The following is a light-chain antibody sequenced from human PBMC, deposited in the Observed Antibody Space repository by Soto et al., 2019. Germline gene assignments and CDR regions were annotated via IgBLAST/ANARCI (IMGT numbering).Light chain of an antibody. CDR1: LNVNSY. CDR3: QQRQYWPPIT. CDR2: DAS. J-gene: IGKJ5*01. Sequence: VLTQSPATLSLSPGERATLSCRASLNVNSYLAWYQQKPGQAPRLLIYDASNRAAGIQARFSGSGSGTDFTLTISSLEPEDFAIYYCQQRQYWPPITFGQGTRLEIK. V-gene: IGKV3-11*01.